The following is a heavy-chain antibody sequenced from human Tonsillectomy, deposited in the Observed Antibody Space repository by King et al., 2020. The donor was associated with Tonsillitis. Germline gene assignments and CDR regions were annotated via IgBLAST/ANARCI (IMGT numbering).Heavy chain of an antibody. D-gene: IGHD3-22*01. V-gene: IGHV3-7*03. CDR3: ARDVTPSDSNVYYDVFDM. Sequence: VQLVESGGGLVQPGGSLRLSCAASGFKLSSYWMTWVRQAPGKGLEWVANIKGDGSLNHYVDSVEGRFTISRDNARNSVYLQMSSLRAEDTAVYYCARDVTPSDSNVYYDVFDMWGQGAMVTVSS. CDR1: GFKLSSYW. J-gene: IGHJ3*02. CDR2: IKGDGSLN.